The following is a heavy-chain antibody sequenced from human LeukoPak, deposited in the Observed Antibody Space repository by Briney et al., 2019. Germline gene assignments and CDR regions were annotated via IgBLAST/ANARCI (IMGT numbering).Heavy chain of an antibody. Sequence: GGSLRLSCAASGFTFSGYAMSWVRQAPGKGLDWVAFVRYDGSQKYYADSVKGRFTLSRDNSKNTLYLQMNSLRAEDTAVFYCAKGGARLHSYYFDYWGQGTLVTVSS. V-gene: IGHV3-30*02. D-gene: IGHD1-26*01. CDR1: GFTFSGYA. J-gene: IGHJ4*02. CDR2: VRYDGSQK. CDR3: AKGGARLHSYYFDY.